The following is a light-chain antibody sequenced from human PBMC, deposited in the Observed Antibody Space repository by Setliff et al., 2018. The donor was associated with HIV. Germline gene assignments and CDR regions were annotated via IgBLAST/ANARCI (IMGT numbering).Light chain of an antibody. CDR1: TSNIGTNT. CDR2: SDD. Sequence: QSALTQPPSASGTPGQRVTISCSGSTSNIGTNTVNWYQQFPGTAPKLLIFSDDQRPSGVPDRFSGSKSGTSASLAISGLQSEDEADYYCAAWDDSLTGSYVFGTGTKVTV. CDR3: AAWDDSLTGSYV. V-gene: IGLV1-44*01. J-gene: IGLJ1*01.